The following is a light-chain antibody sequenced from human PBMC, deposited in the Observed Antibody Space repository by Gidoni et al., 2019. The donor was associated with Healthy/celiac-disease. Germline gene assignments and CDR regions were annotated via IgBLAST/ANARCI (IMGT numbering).Light chain of an antibody. CDR1: QSVLYSSNNKNY. V-gene: IGKV4-1*01. CDR2: WAS. CDR3: QQYYSTPT. Sequence: DIVMTQSPDSLAVSLGGRATINCKSSQSVLYSSNNKNYLAWYQQKPGQPPKLLIYWASTRESGVPGRFSGSGSGTDFTLTISSLQAEDVAVYYCQQYYSTPTFXGXTKVEIK. J-gene: IGKJ4*01.